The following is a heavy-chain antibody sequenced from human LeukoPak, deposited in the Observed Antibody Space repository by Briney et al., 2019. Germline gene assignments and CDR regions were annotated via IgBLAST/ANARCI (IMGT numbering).Heavy chain of an antibody. CDR1: GFTFSSYE. Sequence: PGGSLRLSCAASGFTFSSYEMNWVRQAPGKGLEWVSSISSSSSYIYYADSVKGRFTISRDNAKNSLYLQMNSLRAEDTAVYYCARSPQGFGEQVGVWGQGTTVTVSS. D-gene: IGHD3-10*01. J-gene: IGHJ6*02. CDR2: ISSSSSYI. V-gene: IGHV3-21*01. CDR3: ARSPQGFGEQVGV.